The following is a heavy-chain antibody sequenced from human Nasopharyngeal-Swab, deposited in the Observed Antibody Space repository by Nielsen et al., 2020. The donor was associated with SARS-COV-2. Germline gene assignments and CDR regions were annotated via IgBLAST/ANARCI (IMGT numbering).Heavy chain of an antibody. D-gene: IGHD3-22*01. J-gene: IGHJ6*02. Sequence: SVTVSCKASGGTFSSYAISWVRQAPGQGLEWMGRIIPIFGIANYAQKLQGRVTITADKSTSTAYMELSSLGSEDTAVYSLESQGGGDYYDSRRYYNYVMDVWGQGTTVTVSS. CDR2: IIPIFGIA. CDR1: GGTFSSYA. V-gene: IGHV1-69*04. CDR3: ESQGGGDYYDSRRYYNYVMDV.